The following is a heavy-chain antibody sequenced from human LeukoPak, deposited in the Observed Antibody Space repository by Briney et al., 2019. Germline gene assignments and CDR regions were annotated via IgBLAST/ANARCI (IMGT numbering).Heavy chain of an antibody. CDR2: IHTSGSP. CDR1: GGSIRNYY. D-gene: IGHD5/OR15-5a*01. CDR3: ARAPQGFLSTFARDFDI. J-gene: IGHJ3*02. Sequence: SETLSLTCTVSGGSIRNYYWNWIRQPAGKGLEWIGRIHTSGSPNYNPSLKSRVTMSIDTSKNRFSLKLSSVTAADTAVYYCARAPQGFLSTFARDFDIWGQGTLVTVSS. V-gene: IGHV4-4*07.